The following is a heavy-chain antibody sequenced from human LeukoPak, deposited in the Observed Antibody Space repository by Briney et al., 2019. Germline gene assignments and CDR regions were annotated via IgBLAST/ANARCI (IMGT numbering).Heavy chain of an antibody. CDR1: GGSFSDYY. CDR3: ARGSTFDYGSGSYYYNY. V-gene: IGHV4-34*01. D-gene: IGHD3-10*01. Sequence: SETLSLTCAVYGGSFSDYYWSWIRQPPGKGLEWIGEINHSGSANYNPSLKSRVTISVDTSKNQFSLKLSSVTAADTAVYYCARGSTFDYGSGSYYYNYWGQGTLVTVSS. J-gene: IGHJ4*02. CDR2: INHSGSA.